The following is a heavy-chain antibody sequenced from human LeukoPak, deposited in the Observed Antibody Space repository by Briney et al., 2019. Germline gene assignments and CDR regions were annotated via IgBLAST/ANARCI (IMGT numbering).Heavy chain of an antibody. D-gene: IGHD6-6*01. V-gene: IGHV3-30*04. CDR3: ATNKPITAFFGMDV. CDR2: ISYGGTKE. J-gene: IGHJ6*02. CDR1: GFSFSDYA. Sequence: QPGRSLRLSCAASGFSFSDYALHWVRQAPGKGLEWVAVISYGGTKEYYADSVKGRFTISKDNSKNTLYLQMNSLRHEDTAVYYCATNKPITAFFGMDVWGQGTTVIVSS.